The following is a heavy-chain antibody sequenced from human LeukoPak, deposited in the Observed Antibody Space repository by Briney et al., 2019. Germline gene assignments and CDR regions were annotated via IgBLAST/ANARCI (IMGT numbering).Heavy chain of an antibody. J-gene: IGHJ4*02. CDR2: ISWNSGSI. Sequence: PGGSLRLSCAASGFTFDDYAMHSVRHAPGKGLEWVSGISWNSGSIGYADSVKGRFTISRDNAKNSLYLQMNSLRAEDTALYYCAKDTIFRRIAVAGTLDYWGQGTLVTVSS. D-gene: IGHD6-19*01. CDR3: AKDTIFRRIAVAGTLDY. V-gene: IGHV3-9*01. CDR1: GFTFDDYA.